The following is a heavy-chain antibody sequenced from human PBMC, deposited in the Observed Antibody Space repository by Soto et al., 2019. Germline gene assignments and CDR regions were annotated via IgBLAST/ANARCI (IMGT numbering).Heavy chain of an antibody. CDR3: ARWGAAAGAN. Sequence: QVRLQESGPGLVKPSETLSLTCNVSGGSISYYYWNWIRQPPGKGLEWMGYVFYNGITKYNPSLKSRVTISGDTSKNQFCLKLISVTAADTAVYYCARWGAAAGANWSQGTLVTVSS. J-gene: IGHJ4*02. CDR1: GGSISYYY. CDR2: VFYNGIT. V-gene: IGHV4-59*01. D-gene: IGHD6-25*01.